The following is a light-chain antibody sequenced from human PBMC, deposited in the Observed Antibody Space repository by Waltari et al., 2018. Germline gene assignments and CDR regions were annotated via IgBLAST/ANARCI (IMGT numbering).Light chain of an antibody. Sequence: QTVVTQEPSLPVSPGGTVTLTCASSTGAATSGHYPNCFQQKPGQAPRALIYATSNKYSWTPARFSGSLLGDKAALTLSGVQPEDGADYYCLLYSGGAHLFGGGTKLTVL. CDR3: LLYSGGAHL. J-gene: IGLJ2*01. CDR2: ATS. V-gene: IGLV7-43*01. CDR1: TGAATSGHY.